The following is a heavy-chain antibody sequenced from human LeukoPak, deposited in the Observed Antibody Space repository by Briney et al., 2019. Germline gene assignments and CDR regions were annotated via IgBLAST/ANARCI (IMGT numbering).Heavy chain of an antibody. D-gene: IGHD1-26*01. CDR2: INPNSGGT. CDR3: ARGGGSYHDDY. CDR1: GYTFTGYY. J-gene: IGHJ4*02. Sequence: ASVTVSCKASGYTFTGYYVHWVRQAPGQGLEWTGWINPNSGGTNYAQQFQGRVTMTRDTSISTTYMELSRLTSDDTAVYYCARGGGSYHDDYWGQGTLVTVPS. V-gene: IGHV1-2*02.